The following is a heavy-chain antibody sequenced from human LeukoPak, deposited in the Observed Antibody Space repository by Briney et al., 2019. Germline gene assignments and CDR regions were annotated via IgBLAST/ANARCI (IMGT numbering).Heavy chain of an antibody. CDR2: VYSSGST. V-gene: IGHV4-61*02. CDR3: ARVGSGYDFFDY. Sequence: SETLSLTCTVSGGSISSGGYYWSWIRQPAGKGLEWLGRVYSSGSTKYNPSLESRVTMSVDTSKNQFSLKLNFVTAADTAVYYCARVGSGYDFFDYWGQGTLVTVSS. D-gene: IGHD3/OR15-3a*01. J-gene: IGHJ4*02. CDR1: GGSISSGGYY.